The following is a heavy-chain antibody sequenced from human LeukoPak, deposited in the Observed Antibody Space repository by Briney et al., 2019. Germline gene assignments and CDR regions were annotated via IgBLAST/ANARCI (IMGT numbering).Heavy chain of an antibody. CDR1: GYSIRSSYY. CDR3: ASPRDTAVVVAATAGYFDL. Sequence: SETLSLTCTVSGYSIRSSYYWGWIRQPPGKRLEWIGSIYTSGSTFYNPSLKSRVTISVDTSKNQFYLKVNSVTAADTAVYYCASPRDTAVVVAATAGYFDLWGHGTQVTVSS. D-gene: IGHD2-15*01. V-gene: IGHV4-38-2*02. J-gene: IGHJ2*01. CDR2: IYTSGST.